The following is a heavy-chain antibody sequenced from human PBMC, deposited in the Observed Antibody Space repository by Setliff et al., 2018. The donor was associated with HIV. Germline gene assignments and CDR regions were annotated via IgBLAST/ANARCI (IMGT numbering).Heavy chain of an antibody. Sequence: GGSLRLSCAASGFSFSNYWMNWVRQVPGKGLEWVANINQDGMEKKYVDSMKGRLTISRDNAKNSLYLQMTSLRAEDTALYFCARDPRTDPSYAWFDSWGQGTLVTVSS. J-gene: IGHJ5*01. CDR3: ARDPRTDPSYAWFDS. CDR1: GFSFSNYW. CDR2: INQDGMEK. V-gene: IGHV3-7*03.